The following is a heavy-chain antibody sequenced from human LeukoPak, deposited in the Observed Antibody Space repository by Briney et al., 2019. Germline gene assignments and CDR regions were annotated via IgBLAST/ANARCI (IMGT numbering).Heavy chain of an antibody. D-gene: IGHD3-10*01. CDR1: GFTFSSYW. CDR3: ARDYYTSGSPNDY. V-gene: IGHV3-74*01. J-gene: IGHJ4*02. Sequence: GGSLRLSCAASGFTFSSYWMHWVRQAPGKGLVWVSRINSDAGRADYADSVKGRFTISRDNTKNTLYLQMNSLRAEDTAVYYCARDYYTSGSPNDYWGQGTLVTVSS. CDR2: INSDAGRA.